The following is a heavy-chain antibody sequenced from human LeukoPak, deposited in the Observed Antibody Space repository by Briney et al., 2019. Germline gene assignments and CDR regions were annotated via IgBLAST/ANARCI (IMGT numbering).Heavy chain of an antibody. J-gene: IGHJ4*02. Sequence: GGSLRLSCAASGFTFSSYAMSWVRQAPGKGLEWVSAISGSGGSTFYADSVKGRFTISRDNSKNTLYLQMNSLRAEDTAVYYCARSYYYDSSGSYYFDYWGQGTLVTVSS. V-gene: IGHV3-23*01. CDR3: ARSYYYDSSGSYYFDY. CDR1: GFTFSSYA. CDR2: ISGSGGST. D-gene: IGHD3-22*01.